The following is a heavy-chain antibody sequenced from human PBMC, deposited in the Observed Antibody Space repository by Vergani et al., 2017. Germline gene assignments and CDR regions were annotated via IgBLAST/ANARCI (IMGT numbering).Heavy chain of an antibody. V-gene: IGHV4-61*02. CDR3: AGRNFWIGYYRPHYYHYYMDV. J-gene: IGHJ6*03. D-gene: IGHD3-3*01. CDR2: IYTSGST. CDR1: GGSISSGSYY. Sequence: QVQLQESGPGLVKPSQTLSLTCTVSGGSISSGSYYWSWIRQPAGKGLEWIGRIYTSGSTNYNPSLKSRVTMSVDTSKNQFSLKLSSVTAAATAVYYCAGRNFWIGYYRPHYYHYYMDVWGKGTTVTVSS.